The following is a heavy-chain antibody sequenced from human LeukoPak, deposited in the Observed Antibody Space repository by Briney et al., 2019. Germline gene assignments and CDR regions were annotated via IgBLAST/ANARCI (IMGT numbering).Heavy chain of an antibody. CDR3: AKDRGTYSSGWEPLGDY. J-gene: IGHJ4*02. CDR2: IRYDGSNK. D-gene: IGHD6-19*01. Sequence: PGGSLRLSCVISGYTFTHYGFHWVRQAPGKGLEWVAFIRYDGSNKYYADSVKGRFTISRDNSKNTLYLQMNSLRAEDTAVYYCAKDRGTYSSGWEPLGDYWGQGTLVTVSS. CDR1: GYTFTHYG. V-gene: IGHV3-30*02.